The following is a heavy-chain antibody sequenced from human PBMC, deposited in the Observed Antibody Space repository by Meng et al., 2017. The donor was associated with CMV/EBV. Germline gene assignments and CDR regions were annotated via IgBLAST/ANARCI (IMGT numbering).Heavy chain of an antibody. D-gene: IGHD2-2*01. CDR2: IIPIFGTA. Sequence: SVKVSCKASGCTLSSYAISWVRQAPGQGLEWMGGIIPIFGTANYAQKFQGRVTITADKSTSTAYMELSSLRSEDTAVYYCARGGYCSSTSCRDYYYYGMDVWGQGTTVTVSS. CDR3: ARGGYCSSTSCRDYYYYGMDV. J-gene: IGHJ6*02. CDR1: GCTLSSYA. V-gene: IGHV1-69*06.